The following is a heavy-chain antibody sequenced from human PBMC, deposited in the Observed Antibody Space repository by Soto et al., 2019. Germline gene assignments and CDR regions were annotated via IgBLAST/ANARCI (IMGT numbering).Heavy chain of an antibody. CDR2: IYYSGST. V-gene: IGHV4-59*01. J-gene: IGHJ5*02. Sequence: QVQLQESGPGLVKPSETLSLTCTVSGGSISSYYWSWIRQPPGKGLEWIGYIYYSGSTNYNPSLKSRVTISVDTSKNQFSLKLSSVTAADTAVYYCARERGDPYQLVPRWFDPWGQGTLVTVSS. CDR3: ARERGDPYQLVPRWFDP. CDR1: GGSISSYY. D-gene: IGHD2-2*01.